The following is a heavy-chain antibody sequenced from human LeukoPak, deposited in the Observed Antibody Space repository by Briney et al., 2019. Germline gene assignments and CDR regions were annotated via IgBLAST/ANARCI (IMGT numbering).Heavy chain of an antibody. CDR1: GFTFSSYG. V-gene: IGHV3-30*18. Sequence: PGGSLRLSCAASGFTFSSYGMHWVRQAPGKGLEWVAVISYDGSNKYYADSVKGRFTISRDNSKNTLYLQMNSLRAEDTAVYYRAKPSAGAAGTWVMDVWGQGTTVTVSS. D-gene: IGHD6-13*01. CDR2: ISYDGSNK. J-gene: IGHJ6*02. CDR3: AKPSAGAAGTWVMDV.